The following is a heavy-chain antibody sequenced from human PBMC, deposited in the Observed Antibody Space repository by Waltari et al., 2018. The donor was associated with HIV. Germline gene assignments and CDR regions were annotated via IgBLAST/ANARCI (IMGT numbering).Heavy chain of an antibody. Sequence: QAQLMESGGGVVQPGRYLGPPCEASGFPFSNYAMHWVRQAPGKGLEWVAVISYDGSNKYYADSVKGRFTISRDSSKNTLYLQMNSLTAQDTAVYYCARTFIRATNGMDVWGQGTTVFVSS. CDR3: ARTFIRATNGMDV. J-gene: IGHJ6*02. CDR1: GFPFSNYA. V-gene: IGHV3-30*03. CDR2: ISYDGSNK.